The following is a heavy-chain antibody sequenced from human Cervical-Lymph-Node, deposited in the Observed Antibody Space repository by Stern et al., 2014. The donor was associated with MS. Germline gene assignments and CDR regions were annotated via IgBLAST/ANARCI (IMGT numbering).Heavy chain of an antibody. CDR3: ARQYYYGSESSYFDY. Sequence: QVQLQQWGAGLLKPSEILSLTCAVSGGSFSGNYWNWIRQSPGKGLEWIGRVTPVGNTYYNPSLKGRIIISIDTSKRHFSLKLISVTAADTAVYYCARQYYYGSESSYFDYWGQGSLVTVSS. CDR1: GGSFSGNY. D-gene: IGHD3-10*01. V-gene: IGHV4-34*01. J-gene: IGHJ4*02. CDR2: VTPVGNT.